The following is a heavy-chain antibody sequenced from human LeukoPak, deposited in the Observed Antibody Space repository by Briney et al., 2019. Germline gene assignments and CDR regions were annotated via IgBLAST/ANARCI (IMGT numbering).Heavy chain of an antibody. CDR2: ISYDGSNK. CDR3: AKDYCSSTSCYNYHYYYGMDV. D-gene: IGHD2-2*02. J-gene: IGHJ6*02. Sequence: GGSLRLSCAASGFTFSSYGMHWVRQAPGKGLEWVAVISYDGSNKYYADSVKGRSTISRDNSKNTLYLQMNSLRAEDTAVYYRAKDYCSSTSCYNYHYYYGMDVWGQGTTVTVSS. CDR1: GFTFSSYG. V-gene: IGHV3-30*18.